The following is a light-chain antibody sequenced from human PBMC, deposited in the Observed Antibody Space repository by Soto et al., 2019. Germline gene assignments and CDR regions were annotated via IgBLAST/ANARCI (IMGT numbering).Light chain of an antibody. CDR2: EVS. CDR3: SSYAGNNIVV. J-gene: IGLJ2*01. CDR1: GSDVGGYNY. V-gene: IGLV2-8*01. Sequence: QSALTQPPSASGSPGQSVTISFTGTGSDVGGYNYVSWYQQHPGKAPKLMIYEVSKRPSGVPDRFSGSKSGNTASLTVSGLQAEDEADYYCSSYAGNNIVVFGGGTKLTVL.